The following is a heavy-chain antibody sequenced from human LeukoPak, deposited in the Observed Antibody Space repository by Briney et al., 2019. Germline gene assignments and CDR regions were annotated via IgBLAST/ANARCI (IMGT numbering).Heavy chain of an antibody. CDR2: ISSSSSTI. V-gene: IGHV3-48*02. J-gene: IGHJ4*02. CDR3: ARVWSGQQLVLGDY. CDR1: RFTFSTYN. Sequence: GWSLTLSCAATRFTFSTYNMHWFRQARGFGLLWDTYISSSSSTIYNADSVKGRFTISRDNARNSLYLQMDSLRDEDTAVYYCARVWSGQQLVLGDYWGQGTLVTVSS. D-gene: IGHD6-13*01.